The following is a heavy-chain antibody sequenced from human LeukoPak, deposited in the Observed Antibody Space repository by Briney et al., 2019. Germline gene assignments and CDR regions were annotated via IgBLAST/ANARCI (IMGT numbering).Heavy chain of an antibody. V-gene: IGHV4-61*02. D-gene: IGHD1-1*01. CDR1: GASVSNSNYY. Sequence: SETLSLTCTVSGASVSNSNYYWTWIRQPAGKGLECIGRIYSSGNPNYNPSLKSRVTMSLDTSKNQISLKLSSVTAADTAVYYCARDYRLEGAFDIWGQGTMVTVSA. CDR3: ARDYRLEGAFDI. CDR2: IYSSGNP. J-gene: IGHJ3*02.